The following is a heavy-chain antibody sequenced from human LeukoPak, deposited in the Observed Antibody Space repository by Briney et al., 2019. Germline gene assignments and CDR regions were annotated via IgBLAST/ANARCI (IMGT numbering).Heavy chain of an antibody. Sequence: SETLSLTCAVYGGSFSGYYWSWIRQPPGKGLEWIGEINHSGSTNYNPSPKSRVTISVDTSKNQVSLKLSSVTAADTALYYCARLARQQLVSHWGQGTLVTVSS. CDR2: INHSGST. CDR1: GGSFSGYY. D-gene: IGHD6-13*01. V-gene: IGHV4-34*01. CDR3: ARLARQQLVSH. J-gene: IGHJ4*02.